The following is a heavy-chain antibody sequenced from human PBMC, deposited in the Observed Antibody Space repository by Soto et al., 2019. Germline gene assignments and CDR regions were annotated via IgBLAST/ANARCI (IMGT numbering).Heavy chain of an antibody. Sequence: SETLSLTCTVSGDSISRSTYSWGWIRQPPGRGLEWIGSVYYSGSTYYNPSLKSRVTISVDTSRIHFSLTLISVTAAYTAIYYCASQSYDSSDYFDYWGQGLLVTVSS. CDR3: ASQSYDSSDYFDY. CDR1: GDSISRSTYS. V-gene: IGHV4-39*01. D-gene: IGHD3-22*01. CDR2: VYYSGST. J-gene: IGHJ4*02.